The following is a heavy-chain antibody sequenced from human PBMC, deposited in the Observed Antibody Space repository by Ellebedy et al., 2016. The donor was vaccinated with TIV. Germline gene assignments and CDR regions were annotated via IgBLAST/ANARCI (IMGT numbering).Heavy chain of an antibody. J-gene: IGHJ4*02. CDR3: ARDGGSGSYWEGFDY. CDR1: GFTFSTFW. Sequence: GESLKISCAASGFTFSTFWISWLRQAPGKGLEWVATTKKDGSEKYYVDSVKGRFTISRDNARNSLYLQMSSLRVEDTAVYYCARDGGSGSYWEGFDYWGQGTLVTVSS. V-gene: IGHV3-7*01. CDR2: TKKDGSEK. D-gene: IGHD3-10*01.